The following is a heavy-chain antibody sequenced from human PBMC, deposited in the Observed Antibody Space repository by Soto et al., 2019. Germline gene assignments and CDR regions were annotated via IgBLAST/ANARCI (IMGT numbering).Heavy chain of an antibody. CDR2: ISAYNGNT. D-gene: IGHD3-22*01. CDR3: AREYYYDSSGYYYVSVAFDT. Sequence: ASVKVSCKASGYTFTSYGISWVRQAPGQGLEWMGWISAYNGNTNYAQKLQGRVTMTTDTSTSTAYMELRSLRSDDTAVYYCAREYYYDSSGYYYVSVAFDTWGQGTMVTVSS. CDR1: GYTFTSYG. V-gene: IGHV1-18*01. J-gene: IGHJ3*02.